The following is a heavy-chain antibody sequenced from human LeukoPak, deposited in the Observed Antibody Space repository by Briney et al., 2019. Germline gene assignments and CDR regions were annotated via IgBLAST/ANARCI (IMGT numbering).Heavy chain of an antibody. J-gene: IGHJ4*02. CDR2: IYYTGTT. CDR1: GGSISIYY. D-gene: IGHD3-9*01. V-gene: IGHV4-59*01. Sequence: SETLSLTCSVSGGSISIYYWTWIRQIPGKGLEWIGYIYYTGTTNYNPLFESRATISVDTSKNQFSLKLTSVTAADTAVYFCARGEDFERYYLAYWGQGTLVTVSS. CDR3: ARGEDFERYYLAY.